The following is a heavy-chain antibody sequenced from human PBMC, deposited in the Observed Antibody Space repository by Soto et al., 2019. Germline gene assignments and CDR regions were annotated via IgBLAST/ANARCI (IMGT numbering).Heavy chain of an antibody. CDR1: GFSFEDYT. D-gene: IGHD3-9*01. CDR2: ISWDGGIT. Sequence: VHLVESGGGVVQPGGSLRLSCAASGFSFEDYTMHWVRQGPGKGPEWISLISWDGGITDYSDSVKGRFISSRDNSKNSLFLEMNSLTSEDAAIYFCARDSYDILTGQKRYFDFWGQGTLVTVSS. CDR3: ARDSYDILTGQKRYFDF. V-gene: IGHV3-43*01. J-gene: IGHJ4*02.